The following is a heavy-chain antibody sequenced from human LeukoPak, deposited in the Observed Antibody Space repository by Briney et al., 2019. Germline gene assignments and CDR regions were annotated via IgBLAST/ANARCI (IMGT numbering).Heavy chain of an antibody. CDR1: GGSISSGDYY. CDR3: ARCAYSSSNWFDP. J-gene: IGHJ5*02. Sequence: SETLSLTCTVSGGSISSGDYYWSWIRQPPGKGLEWIGYIYYSGSTYYNPSLKSRVTMSVDTSKNQFSLKLSPVTAANTAVYCCARCAYSSSNWFDPWGQGTLVTVSS. D-gene: IGHD6-13*01. V-gene: IGHV4-30-4*08. CDR2: IYYSGST.